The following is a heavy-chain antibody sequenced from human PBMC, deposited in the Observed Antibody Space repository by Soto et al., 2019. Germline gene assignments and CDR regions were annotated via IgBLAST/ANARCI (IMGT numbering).Heavy chain of an antibody. CDR3: ARDTVAGTGLQYYFDY. Sequence: GGSLRLSCAASGFTFSSYGMHWVRQAPGKGLEWVAVIWYDGSNKYYADSVKGRFTISRDNSKNTLYLQMNSLRAEDTAVYYCARDTVAGTGLQYYFDYWGQGTLVTSPQ. CDR2: IWYDGSNK. D-gene: IGHD6-19*01. J-gene: IGHJ4*02. V-gene: IGHV3-33*01. CDR1: GFTFSSYG.